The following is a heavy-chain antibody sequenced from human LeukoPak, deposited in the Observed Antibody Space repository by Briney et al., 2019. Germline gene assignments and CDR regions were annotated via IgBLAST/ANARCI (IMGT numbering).Heavy chain of an antibody. CDR1: GGSLSSGGYY. Sequence: PSETLSLTCTVYGGSLSSGGYYWSWIRQPAGKGLEWIGRIYTNGNTNYNPSLKSRVTISVDTSKNQFSLKLSSVTAADTAVYYCARVYAEGWYFDYWGQGTLVTVSS. J-gene: IGHJ4*02. CDR3: ARVYAEGWYFDY. V-gene: IGHV4-61*02. CDR2: IYTNGNT. D-gene: IGHD2-15*01.